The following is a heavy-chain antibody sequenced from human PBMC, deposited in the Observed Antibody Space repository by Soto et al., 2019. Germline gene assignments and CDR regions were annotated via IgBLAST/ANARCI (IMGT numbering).Heavy chain of an antibody. Sequence: GASVKVSCKASGYTFTTYSIHWVRQAPGQRLEWMGWINAGNGNTKYSQKFQGRVTITRDTSASTAYMELSSLRSEDTAVYYCAINLAVAGKFDYWGQGTLVTVSS. CDR2: INAGNGNT. V-gene: IGHV1-3*01. CDR1: GYTFTTYS. J-gene: IGHJ4*02. CDR3: AINLAVAGKFDY. D-gene: IGHD6-19*01.